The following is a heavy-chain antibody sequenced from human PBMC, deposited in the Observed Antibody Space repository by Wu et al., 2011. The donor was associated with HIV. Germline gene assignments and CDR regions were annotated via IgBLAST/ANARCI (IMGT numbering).Heavy chain of an antibody. CDR1: GYTFTSYG. D-gene: IGHD2-15*01. J-gene: IGHJ4*02. CDR2: MNPNSGNT. V-gene: IGHV1-8*03. CDR3: ARGEVVLGN. Sequence: QVQLVQSGAEVKKPGASVKVSCKASGYTFTSYGMTWVRQAPGQGLEWMGWMNPNSGNTGYAQKLQGRVAITRNTSISTAYMELSSLRSEDTAVYYCARGEVVLGNWGQGTLGHRLL.